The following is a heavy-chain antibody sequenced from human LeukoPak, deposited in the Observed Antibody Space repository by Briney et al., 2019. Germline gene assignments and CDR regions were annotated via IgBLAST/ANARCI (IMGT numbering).Heavy chain of an antibody. Sequence: SETLSLTCTVSGGSISGSAYYWAWIRQPPGKGLEWIGSIDYTGSTYYNPSLKSRVTISADTSKNQFSLKVNSVTAADAAVFYCARDKIAVPGPDFDYWGQGTLVTVSS. CDR3: ARDKIAVPGPDFDY. V-gene: IGHV4-39*02. D-gene: IGHD6-19*01. J-gene: IGHJ4*02. CDR2: IDYTGST. CDR1: GGSISGSAYY.